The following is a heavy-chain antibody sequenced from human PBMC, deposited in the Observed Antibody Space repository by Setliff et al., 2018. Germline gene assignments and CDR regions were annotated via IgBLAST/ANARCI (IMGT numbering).Heavy chain of an antibody. Sequence: ASVKVSCKASGYTFTNSVMNWVRQAPGQGLEWMGWISAYNGNTYHAQKFQDRLSMTTDTSTSTAYMELRSLRADDTAVYFCARSSDSGYYHQRDAFDIWGQGTRVTV. D-gene: IGHD3-22*01. CDR3: ARSSDSGYYHQRDAFDI. V-gene: IGHV1-18*04. J-gene: IGHJ3*02. CDR1: GYTFTNSV. CDR2: ISAYNGNT.